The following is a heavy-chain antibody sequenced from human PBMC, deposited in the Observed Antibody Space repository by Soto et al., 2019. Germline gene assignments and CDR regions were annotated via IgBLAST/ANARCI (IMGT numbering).Heavy chain of an antibody. D-gene: IGHD3-9*01. CDR3: AHKGPEDWPLDY. CDR2: IYWDDSK. CDR1: GFSLSTSGVG. Sequence: ESGPTLVNPTQTLTLTCAFSGFSLSTSGVGAGWIRQPPGKALEWLAVIYWDDSKHYSPSLRSRLTITKDTSKNQVVLTMTNMDPMDTGTYYCAHKGPEDWPLDYWGQGTLVTVS. J-gene: IGHJ4*02. V-gene: IGHV2-5*02.